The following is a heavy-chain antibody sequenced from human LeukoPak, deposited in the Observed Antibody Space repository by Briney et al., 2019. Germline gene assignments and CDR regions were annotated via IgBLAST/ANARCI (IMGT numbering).Heavy chain of an antibody. CDR2: IYYSGST. J-gene: IGHJ5*02. CDR3: ARDLNWGSGWFDP. CDR1: VGSISSSSYF. D-gene: IGHD7-27*01. V-gene: IGHV4-39*07. Sequence: PSETLSLTCTVSVGSISSSSYFWGWIRQPPRKGLEWIGSIYYSGSTYYNPSLKSRVTISVDTSKNQFSLNLSSVTAADTAVYYCARDLNWGSGWFDPWGQGTLVTVSS.